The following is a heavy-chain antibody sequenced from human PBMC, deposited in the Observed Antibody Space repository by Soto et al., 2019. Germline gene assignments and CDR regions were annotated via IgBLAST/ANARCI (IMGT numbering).Heavy chain of an antibody. Sequence: GGSLRLSCAASGFTFSSYGMHWVRQAPGKGLEWVAVISYDGSNKYYADSVKGRFTISRDNSKNTLYLQMNSLRAEDTAVYYCANGHFEDYNHAPSNYYYYYYMDVWGKGTTVTVSS. CDR3: ANGHFEDYNHAPSNYYYYYYMDV. J-gene: IGHJ6*03. V-gene: IGHV3-30*18. D-gene: IGHD4-4*01. CDR1: GFTFSSYG. CDR2: ISYDGSNK.